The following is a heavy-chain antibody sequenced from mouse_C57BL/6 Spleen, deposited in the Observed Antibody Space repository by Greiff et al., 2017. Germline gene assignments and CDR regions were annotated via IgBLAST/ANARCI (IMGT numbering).Heavy chain of an antibody. V-gene: IGHV1-75*01. CDR1: GYTFTDYY. D-gene: IGHD1-1*01. Sequence: QVQLQQSGPELVKPGASVKISCKASGYTFTDYYINWVKQRPGQGLEWIGWIFPGSGSTYYNEKFKGKATLTVDKSSSTAYMLLSSLTSEDSAVYFCARRYYGSSYAWYFDVWGTGTTVTVSS. CDR3: ARRYYGSSYAWYFDV. J-gene: IGHJ1*03. CDR2: IFPGSGST.